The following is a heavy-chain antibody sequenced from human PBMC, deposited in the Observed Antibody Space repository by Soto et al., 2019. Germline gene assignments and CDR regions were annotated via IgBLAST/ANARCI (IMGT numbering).Heavy chain of an antibody. CDR1: GYAFRYYG. J-gene: IGHJ4*02. CDR3: ARGGYSSGYIGYLDH. D-gene: IGHD5-18*01. CDR2: INADNGNA. V-gene: IGHV1-3*01. Sequence: ASVKVSCKTSGYAFRYYGIHWVRQAPGQRLEWMGWINADNGNAKYSQSFQGRVTITRDTSASTAYMELSSLKSEDTTVYLCARGGYSSGYIGYLDHWGQGTLVTVSS.